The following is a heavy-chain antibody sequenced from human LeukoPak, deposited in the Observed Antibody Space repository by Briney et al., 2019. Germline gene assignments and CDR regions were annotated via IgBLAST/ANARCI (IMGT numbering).Heavy chain of an antibody. D-gene: IGHD5-18*01. CDR3: ASTPVRVYSYGVDY. CDR1: GGSISSYN. CDR2: IYTSGST. J-gene: IGHJ4*02. V-gene: IGHV4-4*07. Sequence: PSETLSLTCTVSGGSISSYNWSWLRPPAGKGLEWIGRIYTSGSTNYNPSLKSRVTMSVETSKNQYSLKLSSVTAAETAVYYCASTPVRVYSYGVDYWGQGTLVTVSS.